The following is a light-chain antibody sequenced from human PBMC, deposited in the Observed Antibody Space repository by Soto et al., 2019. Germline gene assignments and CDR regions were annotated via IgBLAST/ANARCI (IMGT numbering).Light chain of an antibody. J-gene: IGKJ5*01. CDR3: QQRSNWPPPP. Sequence: VLSQSPGTLSLSTGEGATLSCRASQSVSSSYIAWYQQRPGQTPSLLIYGASTRATGIPDRFSGSGSGTHFTLTISRLEPGDFAVYYCQQRSNWPPPPSGQGRLLEIK. V-gene: IGKV3D-20*02. CDR1: QSVSSSY. CDR2: GAS.